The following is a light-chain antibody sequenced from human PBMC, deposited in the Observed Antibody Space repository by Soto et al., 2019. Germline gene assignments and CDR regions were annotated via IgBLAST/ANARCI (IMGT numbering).Light chain of an antibody. CDR3: QQYGSSPPYT. CDR2: GAS. J-gene: IGKJ2*01. V-gene: IGKV3-20*01. CDR1: QTVLSSY. Sequence: EIVLTQSPGTLSLSPGEAVTLSCRASQTVLSSYVAWYQQKPGQPPRLLIYGASSRATGIPDRFSGSGSGTDFTLTISRLEPEDFAVYYCQQYGSSPPYTFGQGTKLEIK.